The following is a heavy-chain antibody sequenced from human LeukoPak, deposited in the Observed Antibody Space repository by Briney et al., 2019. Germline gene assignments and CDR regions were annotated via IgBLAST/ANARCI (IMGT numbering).Heavy chain of an antibody. CDR2: IWYDGSNK. V-gene: IGHV3-33*01. Sequence: GRSLRLSCAASGFTFSRYSMHLVRQTPGKGLEWVAVIWYDGSNKNYADSVKGRFIISRDNSKNTLYLQMNSLRAEDTAVYYCARRGSGSGWYDYWGQGTLVTVSS. D-gene: IGHD6-19*01. CDR1: GFTFSRYS. CDR3: ARRGSGSGWYDY. J-gene: IGHJ4*02.